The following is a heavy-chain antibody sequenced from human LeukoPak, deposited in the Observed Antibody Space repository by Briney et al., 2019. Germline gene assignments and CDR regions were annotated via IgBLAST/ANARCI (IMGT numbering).Heavy chain of an antibody. CDR2: IRYDGSNK. Sequence: GGSLRLSCAASGFTFSSYGMHWVRQAPGKGLEWVAFIRYDGSNKYYADSVKGRFTISRDTKNTLYLQMNSLRAEDTAVYYCAKGRAGNYYYDSSDYWGQGTLVTVSS. CDR1: GFTFSSYG. D-gene: IGHD3-22*01. V-gene: IGHV3-30*02. CDR3: AKGRAGNYYYDSSDY. J-gene: IGHJ4*02.